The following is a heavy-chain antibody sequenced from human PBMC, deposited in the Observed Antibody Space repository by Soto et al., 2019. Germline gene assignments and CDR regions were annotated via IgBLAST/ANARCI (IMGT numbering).Heavy chain of an antibody. CDR1: GFTFSSYE. CDR3: AGGALSAYYYDSSGYHFDY. J-gene: IGHJ4*02. CDR2: ISSSGSTI. Sequence: GESLKISCAASGFTFSSYEMNWVRQAPGKGLEWVSYISSSGSTIYYADSVKGRFTISRDNAKNSLYLQMNSLRAEDTAVYYCAGGALSAYYYDSSGYHFDYWGQGTLVTVSS. D-gene: IGHD3-22*01. V-gene: IGHV3-48*03.